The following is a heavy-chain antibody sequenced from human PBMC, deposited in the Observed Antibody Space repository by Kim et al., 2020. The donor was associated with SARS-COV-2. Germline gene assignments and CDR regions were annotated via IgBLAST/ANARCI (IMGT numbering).Heavy chain of an antibody. D-gene: IGHD2-2*01. V-gene: IGHV3-66*01. CDR1: GFTVSSNH. CDR2: VFSVGST. Sequence: GGSLRLSCAASGFTVSSNHMSWVRQAPGKGLEWVSAVFSVGSTFYADSVRGRFTISRDNAKNTLYLEMNSLRTEDTAVYYCVRSGSPTTWADFDFWGQGT. CDR3: VRSGSPTTWADFDF. J-gene: IGHJ4*02.